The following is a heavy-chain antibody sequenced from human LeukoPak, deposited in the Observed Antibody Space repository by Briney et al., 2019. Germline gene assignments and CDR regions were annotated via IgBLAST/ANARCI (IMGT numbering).Heavy chain of an antibody. CDR3: AREEDSYGYSFFDY. Sequence: ASVKVSCKASGYTFTDYYMHWVRQAPGQGLEWMGWINPNSGGTNYAQKFQGGVIMTRDTSISTAYMELSRLRSDDTAVYYCAREEDSYGYSFFDYWGQGTLVTVSS. CDR2: INPNSGGT. V-gene: IGHV1-2*02. CDR1: GYTFTDYY. J-gene: IGHJ4*02. D-gene: IGHD5-18*01.